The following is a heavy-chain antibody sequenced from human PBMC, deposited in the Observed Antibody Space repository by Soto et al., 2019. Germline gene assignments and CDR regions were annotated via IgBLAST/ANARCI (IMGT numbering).Heavy chain of an antibody. D-gene: IGHD4-17*01. CDR2: IKEDGSEK. V-gene: IGHV3-7*03. Sequence: EVQLVESGGGLVQPGGSLRLSCAASGFTFSTYWMSWVRQAPGKGLEWVANIKEDGSEKYYVESVKGRFTISRDNAKNSLYLQMNSLRAEDTAVYYCARDFYGGPTGVVDYWGQGTLVTVSS. CDR3: ARDFYGGPTGVVDY. CDR1: GFTFSTYW. J-gene: IGHJ4*02.